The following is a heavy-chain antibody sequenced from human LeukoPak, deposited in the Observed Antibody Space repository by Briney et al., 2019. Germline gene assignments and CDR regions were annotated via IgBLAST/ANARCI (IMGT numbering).Heavy chain of an antibody. Sequence: ASVKVSRKASGYTFTSYGISWVRQAPGQGLEWMGWISAYNGNTNYAQKLQGRVTMTTDTSTSTAYMELRSLRSDDTAVYYCARSGIAAADNWFDPWGQGTLVTVSS. CDR1: GYTFTSYG. CDR2: ISAYNGNT. J-gene: IGHJ5*02. D-gene: IGHD6-13*01. CDR3: ARSGIAAADNWFDP. V-gene: IGHV1-18*01.